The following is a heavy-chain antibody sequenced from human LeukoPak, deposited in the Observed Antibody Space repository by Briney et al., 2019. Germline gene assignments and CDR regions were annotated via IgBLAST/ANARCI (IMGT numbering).Heavy chain of an antibody. D-gene: IGHD4-17*01. CDR3: AHIGDSVGY. V-gene: IGHV4-30-2*01. Sequence: KASETLSLTCAVSGGSISSDGYSWSWIRQPPGKGLEWIGYIYHSGSTYYNPSLKSRVTISVDRSKNQFSLKLSSVTAADTAVYYCAHIGDSVGYWGQGTLVTVPS. CDR2: IYHSGST. CDR1: GGSISSDGYS. J-gene: IGHJ4*02.